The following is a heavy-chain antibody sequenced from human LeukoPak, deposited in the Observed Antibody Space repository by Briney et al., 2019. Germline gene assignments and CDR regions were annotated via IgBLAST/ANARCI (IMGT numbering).Heavy chain of an antibody. V-gene: IGHV3-30-3*01. CDR2: ISYDGSNK. CDR3: ARDRTTALDY. J-gene: IGHJ4*02. Sequence: GGSLRLSCAASGFTFSSYAMHWVRQAPGKGLEWVAVISYDGSNKYYADSVKGRFTISRDNSKNTLYLQMNSLRAEDTAVYYCARDRTTALDYWGQGTLDTVSS. D-gene: IGHD1-7*01. CDR1: GFTFSSYA.